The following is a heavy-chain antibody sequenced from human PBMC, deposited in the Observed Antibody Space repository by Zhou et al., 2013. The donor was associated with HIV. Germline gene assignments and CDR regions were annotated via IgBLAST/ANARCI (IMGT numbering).Heavy chain of an antibody. D-gene: IGHD3-10*01. Sequence: QVQLVQSESEVKKPGASAKVSCKTSGYTFTNYYVYWLRQAPGQGLEVMGILNPKSGIVNYVERFRPKVIMTRDTSTSTVYLWLSSLTSDDTATYYCARESNASGKGRSVDFWGQGTRLIVSS. CDR1: GYTFTNYY. CDR2: LNPKSGIV. V-gene: IGHV1-46*01. CDR3: ARESNASGKGRSVDF. J-gene: IGHJ4*02.